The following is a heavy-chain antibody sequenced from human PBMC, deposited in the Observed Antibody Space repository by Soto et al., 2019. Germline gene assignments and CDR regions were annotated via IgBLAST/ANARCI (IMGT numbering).Heavy chain of an antibody. J-gene: IGHJ6*02. V-gene: IGHV3-74*01. CDR3: ARAPPYNWNDNYYYGMDV. Sequence: PGGSLRLSCAASGFTFSSYWMHWVRQAPGKGLVWVSRINSDGSSTSYADSVKGRFIISRDNAKNTLYLQMNSLRAEDTAVYYCARAPPYNWNDNYYYGMDVWGQGTTVTVSS. CDR2: INSDGSST. CDR1: GFTFSSYW. D-gene: IGHD1-20*01.